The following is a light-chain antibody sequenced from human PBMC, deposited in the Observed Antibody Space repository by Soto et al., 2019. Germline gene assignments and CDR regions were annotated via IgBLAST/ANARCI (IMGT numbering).Light chain of an antibody. Sequence: DIQMTQSPSTLSASVGDRVTITCRASQSISGWLAWYQQNPGKAPKHLIYKASTLESGVPSRFSGSGSGTEFTLTISSLQPDDFATYYCQQYNNYGSWTFGQGTKVDIK. V-gene: IGKV1-5*03. CDR2: KAS. CDR3: QQYNNYGSWT. CDR1: QSISGW. J-gene: IGKJ1*01.